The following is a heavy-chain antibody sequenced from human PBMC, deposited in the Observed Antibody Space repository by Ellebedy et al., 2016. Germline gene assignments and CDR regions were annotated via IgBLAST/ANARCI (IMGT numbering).Heavy chain of an antibody. CDR3: ASGGTVVTPHDYYYYMDV. CDR2: IIPILGIA. CDR1: GGTFSSYA. J-gene: IGHJ6*03. Sequence: ASVKVSCKASGGTFSSYAISWVRQAPGQGLEWMGGIIPILGIANYAQKFQGRVTITADKSTSTAYMELSSLRSEDTAVDYCASGGTVVTPHDYYYYMDVWGKGTTVTVSS. D-gene: IGHD4-23*01. V-gene: IGHV1-69*10.